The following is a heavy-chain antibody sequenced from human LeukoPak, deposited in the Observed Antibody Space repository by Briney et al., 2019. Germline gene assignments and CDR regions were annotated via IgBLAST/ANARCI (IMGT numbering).Heavy chain of an antibody. V-gene: IGHV4-34*01. CDR3: ARRRNYYDSSGYYAIGMDV. J-gene: IGHJ6*02. CDR2: INHSGST. CDR1: GGSISGYY. Sequence: SETLSLTCAVYGGSISGYYWSWIRQPPGKGLEWIGEINHSGSTNYNPSLKSRVTISVDTSKNQFSLKLSSVTAADTAVYYCARRRNYYDSSGYYAIGMDVWGQGTTVTVSS. D-gene: IGHD3-22*01.